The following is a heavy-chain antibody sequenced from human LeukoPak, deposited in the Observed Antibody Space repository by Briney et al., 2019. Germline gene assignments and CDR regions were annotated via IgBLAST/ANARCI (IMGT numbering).Heavy chain of an antibody. CDR1: GFTFSSYA. CDR3: ARGPAVADYYQFSYMDV. Sequence: TGGSLRLSCAASGFTFSSYAMHWVRQAPGKGLEWVAVISYDGSNKYYADSVKGRFTISRDNSKNTLYLQMNSLRAEDTAVYYCARGPAVADYYQFSYMDVWGKGTTVTVSS. V-gene: IGHV3-30*04. J-gene: IGHJ6*03. D-gene: IGHD6-19*01. CDR2: ISYDGSNK.